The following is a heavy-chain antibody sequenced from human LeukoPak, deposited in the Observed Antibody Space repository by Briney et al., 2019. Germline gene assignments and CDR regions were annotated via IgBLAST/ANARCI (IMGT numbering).Heavy chain of an antibody. Sequence: PSETLSLTCAVSGYSISSGYYWGWIRQPPGKGLEWIGSIYHSGSTYYNPSLKSRVTISVDTSKNQFSLKLSSVTAADTAVYYCARVGYCSGGSCSPPDYWGQGTLATVSS. CDR1: GYSISSGYY. CDR3: ARVGYCSGGSCSPPDY. J-gene: IGHJ4*02. V-gene: IGHV4-38-2*01. D-gene: IGHD2-15*01. CDR2: IYHSGST.